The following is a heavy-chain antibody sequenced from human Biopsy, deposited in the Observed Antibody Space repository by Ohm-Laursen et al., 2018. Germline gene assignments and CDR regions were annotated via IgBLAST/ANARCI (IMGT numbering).Heavy chain of an antibody. Sequence: TLSLTCAVNAESSSGYFSNWIRHPPGKGLEWLGEINQSGSTKNNPSLKRRATLSAASSNSQFSLRLTSVTAADTAIYYCARGSGYFKLDVWGQGTTVPVSS. CDR1: AESSSGYF. D-gene: IGHD5-12*01. CDR2: INQSGST. CDR3: ARGSGYFKLDV. J-gene: IGHJ6*02. V-gene: IGHV4-34*04.